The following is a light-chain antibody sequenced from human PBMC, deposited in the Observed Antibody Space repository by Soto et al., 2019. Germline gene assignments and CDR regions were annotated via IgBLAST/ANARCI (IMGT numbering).Light chain of an antibody. CDR1: QSVRSSY. CDR3: QQYGTSFT. V-gene: IGKV3-20*01. J-gene: IGKJ3*01. Sequence: ETVLTQSPGTLSLSPGHRATLSCRASQSVRSSYFAWYQQKPGQSPRLLIYGAFRRATGIPDRFSGSGSGTDFTLTISRLEPEDFAVYYCQQYGTSFTFGPATKVDFK. CDR2: GAF.